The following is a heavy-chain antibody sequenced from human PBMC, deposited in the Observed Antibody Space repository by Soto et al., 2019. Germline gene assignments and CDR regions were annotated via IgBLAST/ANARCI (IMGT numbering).Heavy chain of an antibody. V-gene: IGHV1-58*02. Sequence: AASAKVSCTASGFTFTISVMQGVRQARGQRLEWIGWIVVGSGNTNYAQKFQERVTITRDMSTSTAYMELSSLRSEDTAVYYCAADFAHTAMVTGGTAGYGMYVWGQGTTLPVSS. D-gene: IGHD5-18*01. CDR1: GFTFTISV. CDR3: AADFAHTAMVTGGTAGYGMYV. CDR2: IVVGSGNT. J-gene: IGHJ6*02.